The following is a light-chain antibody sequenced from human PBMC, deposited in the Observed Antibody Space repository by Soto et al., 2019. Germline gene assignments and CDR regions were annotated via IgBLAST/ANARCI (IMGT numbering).Light chain of an antibody. J-gene: IGKJ1*01. Sequence: EIVLTQSPGTLSLSPGERATLSCRASQSVRSSYLAWYQQKPGQAPRLLIYGASSRATGIPDMFSGSGSGTDFSLTISRLEPEDFAVYYCQQYGSSPQTFGQGTKVEIK. CDR1: QSVRSSY. V-gene: IGKV3-20*01. CDR2: GAS. CDR3: QQYGSSPQT.